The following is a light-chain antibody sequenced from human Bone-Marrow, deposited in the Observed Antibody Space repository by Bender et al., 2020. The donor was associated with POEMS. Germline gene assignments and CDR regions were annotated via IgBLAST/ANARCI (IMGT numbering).Light chain of an antibody. Sequence: QSALAQPASVSGSPGQSITISCTGSSSDIGGYDYVSWYQQHPAKAPKLIIFEVNRRPSGVPGRFSGSKSGNTASLTVSGLQAEDEAEYYCSSYAGNINFVIFGGGTKLTVL. CDR3: SSYAGNINFVI. V-gene: IGLV2-8*01. J-gene: IGLJ2*01. CDR1: SSDIGGYDY. CDR2: EVN.